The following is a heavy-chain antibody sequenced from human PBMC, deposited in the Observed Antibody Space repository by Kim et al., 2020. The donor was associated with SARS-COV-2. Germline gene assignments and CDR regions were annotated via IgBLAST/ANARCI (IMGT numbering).Heavy chain of an antibody. J-gene: IGHJ6*02. CDR3: ARDVRKLVRGYYYYGMDV. CDR1: GYTFTGYY. CDR2: INPNSGGT. V-gene: IGHV1-2*02. D-gene: IGHD3-10*01. Sequence: ASVKVSCKASGYTFTGYYMHWVRQAPGQGLEWMGWINPNSGGTNYAQKFQGRVTMTRDTSISTAYMELSRLRSDDTAVYYCARDVRKLVRGYYYYGMDVWGQGTTVTVSS.